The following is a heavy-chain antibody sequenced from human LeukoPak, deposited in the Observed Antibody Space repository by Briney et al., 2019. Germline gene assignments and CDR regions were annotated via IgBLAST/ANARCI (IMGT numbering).Heavy chain of an antibody. CDR1: GGSFSGYY. CDR3: ARDRYDYVWGSYRYTVDY. J-gene: IGHJ4*02. Sequence: SETLSLTRAVYGGSFSGYYWSWIRQPPGKGLEWIGEINHSGSTNYNPSLKSRVTISVDTSKNQFSLKLSSVTAADTAVYYCARDRYDYVWGSYRYTVDYWGQGTLVTVSS. D-gene: IGHD3-16*02. V-gene: IGHV4-34*01. CDR2: INHSGST.